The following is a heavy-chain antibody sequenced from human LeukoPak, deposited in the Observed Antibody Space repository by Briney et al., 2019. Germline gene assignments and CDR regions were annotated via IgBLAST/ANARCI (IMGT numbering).Heavy chain of an antibody. Sequence: SETLSLTCTVSGGSISSYYWSWIRQPPGKGLEWIGYIYYSVSTNYNPSLKSRVTISVDTSKNQFSLKLSSVTAADTAVYYCARHRSGWLQSSFDYWGQGTLVTVSS. CDR1: GGSISSYY. V-gene: IGHV4-59*08. D-gene: IGHD5-24*01. CDR3: ARHRSGWLQSSFDY. J-gene: IGHJ4*02. CDR2: IYYSVST.